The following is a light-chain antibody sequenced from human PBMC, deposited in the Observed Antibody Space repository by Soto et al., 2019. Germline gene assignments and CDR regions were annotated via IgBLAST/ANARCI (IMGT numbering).Light chain of an antibody. J-gene: IGKJ4*01. CDR1: QSVSSN. Sequence: EIVMTQSPATLSVSPGERATLSCRASQSVSSNLAWYQQKPGQAPRLLIYGASTRATGIPARFSGSGSGTEFTLTISRLEPEDFAVYYCQQYGSPPRTFGGGTKVDIK. CDR3: QQYGSPPRT. V-gene: IGKV3-15*01. CDR2: GAS.